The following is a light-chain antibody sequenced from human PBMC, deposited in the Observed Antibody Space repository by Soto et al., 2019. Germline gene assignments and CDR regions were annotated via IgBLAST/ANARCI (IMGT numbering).Light chain of an antibody. J-gene: IGKJ1*01. V-gene: IGKV1-5*03. Sequence: DIQMTQSPSPLSASVGDRVTITCRASQSISSWFAWYQQKPGEAPKLLIYEGSTLARGAPSRFSGSGSGTEFTLTISSLQPDDFATFYCQQYNTYSRTFGQGTKVEV. CDR2: EGS. CDR3: QQYNTYSRT. CDR1: QSISSW.